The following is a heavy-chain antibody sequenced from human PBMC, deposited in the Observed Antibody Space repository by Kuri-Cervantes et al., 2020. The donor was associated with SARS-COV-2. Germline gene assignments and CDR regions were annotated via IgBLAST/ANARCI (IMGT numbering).Heavy chain of an antibody. D-gene: IGHD3-3*01. CDR3: AKAGPADLRFLEWLLAAGDYYYYYGMDV. V-gene: IGHV3-30*04. CDR2: ISYDGSNK. Sequence: GESLKISCTASGFTFSSYAIHWVRQAPGKGLEWVAVISYDGSNKYYADSVKGRFTISRDNSKNTLYLQMNSLRTEDTALYYCAKAGPADLRFLEWLLAAGDYYYYYGMDVWGQGTTVTVSS. CDR1: GFTFSSYA. J-gene: IGHJ6*02.